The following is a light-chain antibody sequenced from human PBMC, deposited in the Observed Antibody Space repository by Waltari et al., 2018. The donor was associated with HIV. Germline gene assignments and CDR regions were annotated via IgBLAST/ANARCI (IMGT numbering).Light chain of an antibody. J-gene: IGKJ3*01. CDR3: QQYDTPPFT. Sequence: IVLTQSPGTLSLSPGERATLSCRASQSVNNRYIAWYQQKPGQTPRLLMYGASSTATGIPDRFSGSGSGTDFTLTISRLEPEDFAVYYCQQYDTPPFTFGPGTKVDIK. CDR2: GAS. V-gene: IGKV3-20*01. CDR1: QSVNNRY.